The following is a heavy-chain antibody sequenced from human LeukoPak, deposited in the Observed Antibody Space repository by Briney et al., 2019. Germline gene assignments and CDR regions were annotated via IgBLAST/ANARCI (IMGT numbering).Heavy chain of an antibody. J-gene: IGHJ4*02. Sequence: SETLSLTCTVSGGSISSSSYYWGWIRQPSGKGLEWIGSIYYSGSTYYNPSLKSRVTISVDTSKNQFSLKLSSVTAADTAVYYCARRISAVAGSSWYWGQGTLVTVSS. D-gene: IGHD6-19*01. CDR2: IYYSGST. V-gene: IGHV4-39*01. CDR1: GGSISSSSYY. CDR3: ARRISAVAGSSWY.